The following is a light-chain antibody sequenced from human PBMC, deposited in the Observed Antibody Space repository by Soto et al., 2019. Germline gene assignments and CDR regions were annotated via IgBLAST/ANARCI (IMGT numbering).Light chain of an antibody. V-gene: IGKV1-39*01. CDR2: AAS. CDR3: QESYTVPIT. J-gene: IGKJ5*01. Sequence: DIQMTQSPSSLSASVGDRVTISCRASQSIGSFLDWYQHKPGKAPNLLIYAASSLQSGVPSKFSGSGSGTDFTLTISSLQREDFATYYCQESYTVPITFGQGTRLEI. CDR1: QSIGSF.